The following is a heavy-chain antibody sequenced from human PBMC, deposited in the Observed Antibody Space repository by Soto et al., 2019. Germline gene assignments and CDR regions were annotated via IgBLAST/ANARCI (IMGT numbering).Heavy chain of an antibody. Sequence: QLQLQESGPGLVKPSETLSLTCTVSGDSISSSTYYWGWIRQTPGKGLEWIGNIYYDGSTFYNPSLKSRVTISVDTSKNHFSLRLISVTAADTAVYYCARRGSGSSFDYWGQGTLVTVSS. J-gene: IGHJ4*02. V-gene: IGHV4-39*02. D-gene: IGHD3-10*01. CDR3: ARRGSGSSFDY. CDR1: GDSISSSTYY. CDR2: IYYDGST.